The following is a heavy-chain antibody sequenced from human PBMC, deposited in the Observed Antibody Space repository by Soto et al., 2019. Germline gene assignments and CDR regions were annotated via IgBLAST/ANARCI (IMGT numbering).Heavy chain of an antibody. V-gene: IGHV3-23*01. Sequence: GESLRLSCAASGFSFSTYSMAWVRQAAGKGPQWVSGLSGGGANTFYIDSVRGRFTISVDISRNTVFLRMDSLRVDDTAVYYCARWSGYADAWGRGTLVTVSS. CDR3: ARWSGYADA. CDR2: LSGGGANT. CDR1: GFSFSTYS. J-gene: IGHJ4*02. D-gene: IGHD4-17*01.